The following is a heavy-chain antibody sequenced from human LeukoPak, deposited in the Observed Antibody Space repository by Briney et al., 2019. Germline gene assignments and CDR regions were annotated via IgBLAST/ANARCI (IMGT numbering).Heavy chain of an antibody. D-gene: IGHD3-10*01. Sequence: GESLKISCKGSGYTFTSYWIGWVRQMPGKGLERMGIIYPGDSETRYRPSFQGQVTISADKSISTAYLQWSSLKASDTAMYYCARRCGELLYLSGLQAELTWFDPWGQGTLVTVSS. CDR2: IYPGDSET. CDR1: GYTFTSYW. CDR3: ARRCGELLYLSGLQAELTWFDP. V-gene: IGHV5-51*01. J-gene: IGHJ5*02.